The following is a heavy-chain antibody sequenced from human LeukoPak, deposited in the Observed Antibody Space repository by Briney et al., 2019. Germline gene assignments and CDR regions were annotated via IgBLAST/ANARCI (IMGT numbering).Heavy chain of an antibody. CDR1: GYTFTGYY. D-gene: IGHD3-22*01. CDR2: INPNSGGT. V-gene: IGHV1-2*02. Sequence: ASVKVSCKASGYTFTGYYMHWVRQAPGQGLEWMGWINPNSGGTNYAQKFQGRVTMTRDTSISTAYMEPSRLRSDDTAVYYCAREGNYYDSSGFHPWGQGTLVTVSS. CDR3: AREGNYYDSSGFHP. J-gene: IGHJ5*02.